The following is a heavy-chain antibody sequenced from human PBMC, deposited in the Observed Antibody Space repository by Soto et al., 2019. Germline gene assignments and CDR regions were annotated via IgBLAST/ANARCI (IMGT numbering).Heavy chain of an antibody. CDR1: GYSFTSYW. V-gene: IGHV5-51*01. CDR3: ARRLLYGSGSYAYGMDV. CDR2: IYPGDSDT. J-gene: IGHJ6*02. D-gene: IGHD3-10*01. Sequence: HGESLKISCKGSGYSFTSYWIGWVRQMPGKGLEWMGIIYPGDSDTRYSPSFQGQVTISADKSISTAYLQWSSLKASDTAMYYCARRLLYGSGSYAYGMDVWGQGTTVTVS.